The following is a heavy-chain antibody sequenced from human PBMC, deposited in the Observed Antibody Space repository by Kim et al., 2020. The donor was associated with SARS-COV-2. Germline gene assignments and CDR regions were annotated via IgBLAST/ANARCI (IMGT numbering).Heavy chain of an antibody. CDR1: RFTFSDSE. Sequence: GGSLRLSCAASRFTFSDSEMNWVRQAPGKGLQWVSYISSSGSTIYYADSVKGRFTISRDNSKNSLYLQMNNLRAEDTAIYYCARDRLSKAGSGDYWGQGTLVTVSS. D-gene: IGHD6-6*01. CDR2: ISSSGSTI. V-gene: IGHV3-48*03. J-gene: IGHJ4*02. CDR3: ARDRLSKAGSGDY.